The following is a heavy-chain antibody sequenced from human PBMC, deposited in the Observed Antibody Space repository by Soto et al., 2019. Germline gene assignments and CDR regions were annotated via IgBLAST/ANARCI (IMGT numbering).Heavy chain of an antibody. D-gene: IGHD6-6*01. Sequence: QVQLVQSGAEVKKPGSSVKVSCKASGGTFSSYAISWVRQAPGQGLEWMGGIIPIFGTANYAQKVQGRVTITADESTSTAYMELSSLRSEDTAVYYCAREGLRLISPIAARPPANGMDVWGQGTTVTVSS. J-gene: IGHJ6*02. CDR2: IIPIFGTA. V-gene: IGHV1-69*01. CDR3: AREGLRLISPIAARPPANGMDV. CDR1: GGTFSSYA.